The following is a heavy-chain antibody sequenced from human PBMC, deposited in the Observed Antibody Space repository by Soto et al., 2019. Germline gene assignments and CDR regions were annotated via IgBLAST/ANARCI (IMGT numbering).Heavy chain of an antibody. V-gene: IGHV4-59*01. CDR2: MYYSGRN. J-gene: IGHJ4*02. D-gene: IGHD3-22*01. Sequence: SETLSLTWTVAGGSISSYYWSWIRQPPGKALEWLGYMYYSGRNNYTASLKSRVPISVGTSKDQSSLKLSSVTAADTGVYYCARGITSEYYYDSSGCNQFDYWGQGTLVTASS. CDR3: ARGITSEYYYDSSGCNQFDY. CDR1: GGSISSYY.